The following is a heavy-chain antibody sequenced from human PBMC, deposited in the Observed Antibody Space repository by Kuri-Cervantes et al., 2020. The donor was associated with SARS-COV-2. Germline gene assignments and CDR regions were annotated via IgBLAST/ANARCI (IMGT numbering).Heavy chain of an antibody. J-gene: IGHJ5*02. CDR1: AFSFSDYY. CDR3: VGTRWNFDFWRGYSLLDH. D-gene: IGHD3-3*01. CDR2: ISSTGSTI. Sequence: WGSLRLSCAASAFSFSDYYMSWIRQAPGKGPEWISYISSTGSTIYYADPVKGRFTISRDNAKNLLYLQMNSLRAEDTAVYYCVGTRWNFDFWRGYSLLDHWGQGTLVTVSS. V-gene: IGHV3-11*04.